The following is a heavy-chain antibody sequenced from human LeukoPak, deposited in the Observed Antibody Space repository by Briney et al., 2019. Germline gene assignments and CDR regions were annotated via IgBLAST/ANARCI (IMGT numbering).Heavy chain of an antibody. CDR3: ARGGVDWFDP. Sequence: SETLSLTCTVSGGSISSYYWSWIRQPPGKGLEWIGYIYYCGSTNYNPSLKSRVTISVDTSKNQFSLKLSSVTAADTAVYYCARGGVDWFDPWGQGTLVTVSS. D-gene: IGHD3-16*01. CDR2: IYYCGST. CDR1: GGSISSYY. V-gene: IGHV4-59*01. J-gene: IGHJ5*02.